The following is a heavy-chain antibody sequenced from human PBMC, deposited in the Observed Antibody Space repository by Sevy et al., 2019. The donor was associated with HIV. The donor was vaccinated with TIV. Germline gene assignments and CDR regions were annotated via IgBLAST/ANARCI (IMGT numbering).Heavy chain of an antibody. Sequence: ASVKVSCKASGYNFYIHWVRQAPGQGLEWMGRVPPNSGATSYAQRFQDRVAMTMDTSINTAYMELSGLKSDDTAIYYCAGQSLGWYNWFDPWGQGTLVTVSS. CDR2: VPPNSGAT. V-gene: IGHV1-2*06. D-gene: IGHD6-19*01. J-gene: IGHJ5*02. CDR3: AGQSLGWYNWFDP. CDR1: GYNFY.